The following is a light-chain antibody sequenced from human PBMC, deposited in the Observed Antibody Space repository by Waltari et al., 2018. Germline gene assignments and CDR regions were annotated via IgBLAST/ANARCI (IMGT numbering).Light chain of an antibody. CDR1: QSVDNTY. CDR3: QQYGGSLPYT. Sequence: EIVLTQSPGTLSLSPGERATLSCRASQSVDNTYLAWYQKKPGRAPRLLIFAASNRATGIPDRFSGGGSGTDFILTISRVEPEDFAVYYCQQYGGSLPYTFGQGTKLEIK. V-gene: IGKV3-20*01. CDR2: AAS. J-gene: IGKJ2*01.